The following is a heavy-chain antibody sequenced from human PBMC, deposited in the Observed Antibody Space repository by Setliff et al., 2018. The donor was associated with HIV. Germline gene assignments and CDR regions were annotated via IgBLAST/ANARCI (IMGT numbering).Heavy chain of an antibody. V-gene: IGHV3-21*01. D-gene: IGHD3-3*01. CDR1: GFTFSSNS. J-gene: IGHJ6*02. CDR3: ARDLYYIFWSGYYPGTGYYGMDV. CDR2: ISSSSSYI. Sequence: GGSRRPSCAVSGFTFSSNSMNWVRQAPGKGREWVSSISSSSSYIYYADSVKGRFTISRDNAKNSLYLQMNSLRAEDTAVYYCARDLYYIFWSGYYPGTGYYGMDVWGQGTTVTVSS.